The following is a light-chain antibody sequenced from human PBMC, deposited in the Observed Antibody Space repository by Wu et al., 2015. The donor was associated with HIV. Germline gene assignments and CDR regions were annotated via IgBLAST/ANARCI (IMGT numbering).Light chain of an antibody. V-gene: IGKV3-15*01. CDR1: QTVNRN. Sequence: EIVMTQSPATLSVSPGGTATLSCRTSQTVNRNLAWYQQKPGQSPRLVIFDAHIRATGTPTRFTGSGYGTDFTLTISSLRSDDLAIYFCQQYTHWPPVTFGGGTRVEIK. J-gene: IGKJ4*01. CDR3: QQYTHWPPVT. CDR2: DAH.